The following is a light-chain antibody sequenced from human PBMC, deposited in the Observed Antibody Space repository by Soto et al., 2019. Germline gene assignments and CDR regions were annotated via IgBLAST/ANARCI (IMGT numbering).Light chain of an antibody. J-gene: IGKJ2*01. Sequence: DIHMTQSPSSLSASVGDRVTITCRASQTINGYVNWYQQKPGRAPKLLIYAASILDSGVPSRFSGSGFGTDFNLVIDSLQPDDFATYYCHQSYMTPPTFGQG. CDR2: AAS. CDR1: QTINGY. V-gene: IGKV1-39*01. CDR3: HQSYMTPPT.